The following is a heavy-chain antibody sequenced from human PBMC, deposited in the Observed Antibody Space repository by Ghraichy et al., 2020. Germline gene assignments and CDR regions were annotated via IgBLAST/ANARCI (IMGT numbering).Heavy chain of an antibody. CDR3: ARGVPVYCSGGGCYFVDS. V-gene: IGHV3-74*01. J-gene: IGHJ5*01. Sequence: GGSLRLSCAASGFTFSSYWMHWVRQAPGKGLVWLSHISGDGTNIHYADSVKDRFTISRDNSKNTLYLQMISLRAEDTAVYYCARGVPVYCSGGGCYFVDSWGQGTPVTVSS. D-gene: IGHD2-15*01. CDR1: GFTFSSYW. CDR2: ISGDGTNI.